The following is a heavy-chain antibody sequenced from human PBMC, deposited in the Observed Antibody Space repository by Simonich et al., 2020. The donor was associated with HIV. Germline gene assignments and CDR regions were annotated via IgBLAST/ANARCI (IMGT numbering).Heavy chain of an antibody. J-gene: IGHJ4*02. CDR2: IHYSGST. CDR3: ARRRLGGTIDY. CDR1: GGSFSGNY. Sequence: QVQLQQWGAGLLKPSETLSLTCAIYGGSFSGNYWNWIRQSPGKGLEWIGYIHYSGSTNYNPSLKSRVTMSVDTSKNQFSLKLKSVTAADTAVYYCARRRLGGTIDYWGQGTLVTVSS. V-gene: IGHV4-34*11. D-gene: IGHD1-26*01.